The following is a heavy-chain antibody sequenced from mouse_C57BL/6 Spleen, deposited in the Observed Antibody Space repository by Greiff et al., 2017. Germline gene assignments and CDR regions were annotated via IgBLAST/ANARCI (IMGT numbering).Heavy chain of an antibody. D-gene: IGHD4-1*01. V-gene: IGHV5-6*01. CDR2: ISSGGSYT. J-gene: IGHJ4*01. CDR3: ARVTGTRAMDY. Sequence: EVHLVESGGDLVKPGGSLKLSCAASGFTFSSYGMSWVRQTPDKRLEWVATISSGGSYTYYPDSVKGRFTISRDNAKNTLYLQMSSLKSEDTAMYYCARVTGTRAMDYWGQGTSVTVSS. CDR1: GFTFSSYG.